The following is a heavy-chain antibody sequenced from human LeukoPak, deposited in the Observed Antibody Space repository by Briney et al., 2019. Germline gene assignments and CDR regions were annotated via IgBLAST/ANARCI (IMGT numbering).Heavy chain of an antibody. CDR3: GRGSYGDPLFDY. CDR1: GYTFTSYG. Sequence: GASVKVSCKASGYTFTSYGISWLRQAPGQGLDWMGWISAGNGDTNYAQKLQGRVTMTTDTSTSTAYMELRSLRSDDTAVYYCGRGSYGDPLFDYWGQGTLVTVSS. V-gene: IGHV1-18*01. CDR2: ISAGNGDT. D-gene: IGHD4-17*01. J-gene: IGHJ4*02.